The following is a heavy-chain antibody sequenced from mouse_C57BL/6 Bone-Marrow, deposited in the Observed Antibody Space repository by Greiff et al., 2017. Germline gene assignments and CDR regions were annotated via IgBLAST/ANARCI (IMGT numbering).Heavy chain of an antibody. CDR1: GYAFSSYW. CDR2: IYPGDGDT. D-gene: IGHD1-1*01. J-gene: IGHJ2*01. Sequence: QVQLQQSGAELVKPGASVKISCKASGYAFSSYWMNWVKQRTGKGLEWIGQIYPGDGDTNYNGKFKGKATLTADKSSSTAYMQLSSLTSEDSAVYFCARGIEGITAVPYFDYWGQGTTRTVSS. CDR3: ARGIEGITAVPYFDY. V-gene: IGHV1-80*01.